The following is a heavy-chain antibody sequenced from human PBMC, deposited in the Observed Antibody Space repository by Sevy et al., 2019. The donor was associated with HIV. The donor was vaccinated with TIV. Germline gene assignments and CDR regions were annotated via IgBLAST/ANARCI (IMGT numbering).Heavy chain of an antibody. J-gene: IGHJ3*02. Sequence: SETLSLTCTVSGGSISSSSYYWGWIRQPPGKGLEWIGSIYYSGSTYYNPSLKSRVTISVDTSKNQFSLKLGSVTAADTAVYYCARHVGAAAFDIWGQGTMVTASS. CDR3: ARHVGAAAFDI. D-gene: IGHD1-26*01. V-gene: IGHV4-39*01. CDR1: GGSISSSSYY. CDR2: IYYSGST.